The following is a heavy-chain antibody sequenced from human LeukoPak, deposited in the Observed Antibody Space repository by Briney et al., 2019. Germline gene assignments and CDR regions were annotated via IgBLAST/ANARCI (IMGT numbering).Heavy chain of an antibody. CDR2: IYCSGST. CDR3: ARAGGAPKLVDY. CDR1: GGSISNYY. V-gene: IGHV4-59*01. D-gene: IGHD1-26*01. Sequence: PSETLSLTCTVSGGSISNYYWSWNRQPPGKGLEWIGYIYCSGSTNYNPSLKSRVTISVDTSKNQFSLKLSSVTAADTGIYFCARAGGAPKLVDYWGQGTLVTVSS. J-gene: IGHJ4*02.